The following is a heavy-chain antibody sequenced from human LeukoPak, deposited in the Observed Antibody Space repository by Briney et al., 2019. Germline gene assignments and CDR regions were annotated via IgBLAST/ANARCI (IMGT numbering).Heavy chain of an antibody. CDR1: GFAFSSYE. CDR2: INWNGGST. V-gene: IGHV3-20*04. Sequence: PGGSLRLSCAASGFAFSSYEMNWVRQAPGKGLEWVSGINWNGGSTGYADSVKGRFTISRDNAKNSLSLQMNSLRAEDTALYYCARRRVTFVRGVDITSYYFDYWGQGTLVTVSS. J-gene: IGHJ4*02. D-gene: IGHD3-10*01. CDR3: ARRRVTFVRGVDITSYYFDY.